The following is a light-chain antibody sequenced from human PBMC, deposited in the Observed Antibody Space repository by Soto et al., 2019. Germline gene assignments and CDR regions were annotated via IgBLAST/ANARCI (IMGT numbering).Light chain of an antibody. V-gene: IGKV1-33*01. CDR3: QQYDNRPPIT. Sequence: DIQMTQSPSSLSASVGDRVTITCQASQDISNYLTLYQQKPGKARKLLIYDASNLDTGVPSRFSGSGSGTDFTFTISSLQPEDIATYYCQQYDNRPPITFGQGTRLEIK. CDR1: QDISNY. CDR2: DAS. J-gene: IGKJ5*01.